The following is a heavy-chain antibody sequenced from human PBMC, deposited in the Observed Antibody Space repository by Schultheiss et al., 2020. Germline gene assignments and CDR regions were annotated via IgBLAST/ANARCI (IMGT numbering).Heavy chain of an antibody. Sequence: LSLTCTVSGGSISSYYWDWIRQPPGKGLEWVSGISWNSGSIGYADSVKGRFTISRDNAKNSLYLQMNSLRAEDTALYYCAKDSLHITVAGGYFEYWGQGTVVTVSS. CDR1: GGSISSYY. D-gene: IGHD6-19*01. CDR2: ISWNSGSI. CDR3: AKDSLHITVAGGYFEY. V-gene: IGHV3-9*01. J-gene: IGHJ4*02.